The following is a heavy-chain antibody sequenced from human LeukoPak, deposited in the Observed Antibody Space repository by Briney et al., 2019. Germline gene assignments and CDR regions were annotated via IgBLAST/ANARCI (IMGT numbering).Heavy chain of an antibody. CDR2: VQQEGSEK. D-gene: IGHD6-19*01. CDR3: AKPMPGIAVAGTDY. J-gene: IGHJ4*02. V-gene: IGHV3-7*03. Sequence: PGGSLRLSCAASGFTFNSYWMSWVRQAPGKGLEWVANVQQEGSEKYYLDSVKGRFTISRDNSKNTLYLQMNSLRAEDTAVYYCAKPMPGIAVAGTDYWGQGTLVTVSS. CDR1: GFTFNSYW.